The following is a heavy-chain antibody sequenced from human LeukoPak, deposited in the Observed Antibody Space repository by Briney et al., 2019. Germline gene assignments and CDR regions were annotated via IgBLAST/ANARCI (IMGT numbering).Heavy chain of an antibody. Sequence: SVKVSCKASGGTFSSYAISWVRQAPGQGLEWMGGIIPIFGTANYAQKFQSRVTITADESTCTAYMELSSLRSEDTAVYYCARYDTAMAFDAFDIWGQGTMVTVSS. J-gene: IGHJ3*02. CDR2: IIPIFGTA. CDR1: GGTFSSYA. V-gene: IGHV1-69*13. CDR3: ARYDTAMAFDAFDI. D-gene: IGHD5-18*01.